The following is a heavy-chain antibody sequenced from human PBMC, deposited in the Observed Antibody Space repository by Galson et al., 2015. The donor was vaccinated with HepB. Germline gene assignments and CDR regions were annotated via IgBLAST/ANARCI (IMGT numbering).Heavy chain of an antibody. CDR3: ATGVGSSGYFHYFDY. J-gene: IGHJ4*02. D-gene: IGHD3-22*01. CDR2: FDPEDGET. V-gene: IGHV1-24*01. Sequence: SVKVSCKVSGYTLTELSMHWVRQAPGKGLEWMGGFDPEDGETIYAQKFQGRVTMTEDTSTDTAYMELSSLRSEDTAVYYCATGVGSSGYFHYFDYWGQGTLVTVSS. CDR1: GYTLTELS.